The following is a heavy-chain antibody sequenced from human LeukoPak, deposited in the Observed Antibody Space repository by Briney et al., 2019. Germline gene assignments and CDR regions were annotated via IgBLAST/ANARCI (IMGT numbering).Heavy chain of an antibody. J-gene: IGHJ4*02. CDR3: AKRRGSGYDLDY. CDR2: INPSGGSA. D-gene: IGHD5-12*01. CDR1: GYTFTSYY. Sequence: ASVKVSCKTSGYTFTSYYMHWVRQAPGQGLEWMGIINPSGGSASYAQKFQGRVTVTRDTSTSTVYMELSSLRSEDTAVYYCAKRRGSGYDLDYWGQGTLVTVSS. V-gene: IGHV1-46*01.